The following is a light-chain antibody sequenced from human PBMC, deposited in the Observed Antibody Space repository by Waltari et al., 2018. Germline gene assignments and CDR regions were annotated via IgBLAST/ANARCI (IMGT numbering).Light chain of an antibody. CDR2: YGT. V-gene: IGKV1-13*02. CDR1: QAIDSS. J-gene: IGKJ3*01. CDR3: QQYSTLPFT. Sequence: IQMTQSPSSLSASVGDRVTITCRASQAIDSSLNWYQQKPGKAPRLLVYYGTRLESGLPSRFSGSGSGTEFSLTISSLQPEDFATYYCQQYSTLPFTFGPGTTLDIK.